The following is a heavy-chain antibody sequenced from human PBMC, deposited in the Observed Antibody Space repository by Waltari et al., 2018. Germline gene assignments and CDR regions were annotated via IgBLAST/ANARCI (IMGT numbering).Heavy chain of an antibody. J-gene: IGHJ3*02. CDR1: CFMVTSHA. V-gene: IGHV3-30*02. CDR2: IQRDGTRK. D-gene: IGHD3-10*01. CDR3: VKAPGLGGDFDI. Sequence: QVQLVEAGGGVVQPCGSLRLRCATRCFMVTSHAVHWVRHAPGKGLEWVTFIQRDGTRKDYADSVKGRFIISRDTSKTTVYLQMNSLSPEDKAVYYCVKAPGLGGDFDIWGQGTMVTVSS.